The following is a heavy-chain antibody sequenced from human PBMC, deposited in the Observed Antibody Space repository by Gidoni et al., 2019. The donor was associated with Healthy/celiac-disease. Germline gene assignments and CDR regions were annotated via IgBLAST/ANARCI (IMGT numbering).Heavy chain of an antibody. J-gene: IGHJ4*02. CDR2: ISCSGGSP. CDR3: AKDSNGELLNEIDY. Sequence: EVQLLESGGGLGQPGGSLRRSWAASGFTFSSYSMSWVRPAPGKGLEWVSAISCSGGSPYYADSVQGRFTISRDNSKNTLYLQMTSLRAEDTAVYYCAKDSNGELLNEIDYWGQGTLVTVSS. CDR1: GFTFSSYS. V-gene: IGHV3-23*01. D-gene: IGHD1-26*01.